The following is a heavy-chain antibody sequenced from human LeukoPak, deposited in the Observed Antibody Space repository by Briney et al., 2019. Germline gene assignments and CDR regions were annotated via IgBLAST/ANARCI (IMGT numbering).Heavy chain of an antibody. Sequence: SETLSLTCTVSGGSISSSSSYWAWIRQPPGTGLEWFGNIYYSGSTYYSPALKIRLTIAVDTSKNQFSLKLSSVTAADTAVYYCARLNSPGWFDPWGQGTLVTVSS. J-gene: IGHJ5*02. CDR3: ARLNSPGWFDP. CDR2: IYYSGST. V-gene: IGHV4-39*01. CDR1: GGSISSSSSY.